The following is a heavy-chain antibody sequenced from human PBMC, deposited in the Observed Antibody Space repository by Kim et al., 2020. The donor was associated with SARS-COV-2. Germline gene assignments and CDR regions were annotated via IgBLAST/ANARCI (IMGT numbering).Heavy chain of an antibody. V-gene: IGHV4-39*01. CDR3: ARRRWELPLDY. CDR2: T. D-gene: IGHD1-26*01. J-gene: IGHJ4*02. Sequence: THYHPSLKSRGTMSVDTSKNQFSLQLSSVTAADTAVYYCARRRWELPLDYWGQGTLVTVSS.